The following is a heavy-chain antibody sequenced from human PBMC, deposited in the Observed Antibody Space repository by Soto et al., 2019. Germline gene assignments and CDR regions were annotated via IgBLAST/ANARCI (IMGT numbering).Heavy chain of an antibody. J-gene: IGHJ4*02. Sequence: EVQLVESVGDLVKPGGSLRLSCTASGFTFYNTWMSWVRQAPGKGLEWVGRDKSKTDGGATDYTAPVKGRFTISRDDPENTLYLQMNSLQTDDTAVYYCTTDRRSGYDPQFDFWTKGTLVTASS. D-gene: IGHD5-12*01. CDR3: TTDRRSGYDPQFDF. V-gene: IGHV3-15*01. CDR1: GFTFYNTW. CDR2: DKSKTDGGAT.